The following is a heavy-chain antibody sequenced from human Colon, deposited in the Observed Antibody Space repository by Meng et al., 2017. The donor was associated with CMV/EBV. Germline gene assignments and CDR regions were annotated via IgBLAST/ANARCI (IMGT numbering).Heavy chain of an antibody. D-gene: IGHD4-11*01. Sequence: GESLKISCVASGFTFDDYGMNWVRQRPGKGLQWVAGINWNGGSTGYADSVRGRFTISRDNAKNSLYLQINSLRAEDAALYYCARANDYSNFNYYYPMDVWGKGTTVTVSS. J-gene: IGHJ6*04. V-gene: IGHV3-20*04. CDR3: ARANDYSNFNYYYPMDV. CDR2: INWNGGST. CDR1: GFTFDDYG.